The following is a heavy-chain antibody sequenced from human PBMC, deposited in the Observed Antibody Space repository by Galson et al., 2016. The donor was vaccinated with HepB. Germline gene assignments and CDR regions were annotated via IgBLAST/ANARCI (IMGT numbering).Heavy chain of an antibody. V-gene: IGHV3-53*01. CDR1: GFSLSSNY. Sequence: SLRLSCAASGFSLSSNYMSWIRQTPGQGLEWISVLYSSGSTYYADSVKGRFTISRDNAKNTLYLQMISLRGNDTAIYYCARDGESGSYDVWGQGTLVSVSS. D-gene: IGHD1-26*01. J-gene: IGHJ4*02. CDR2: LYSSGST. CDR3: ARDGESGSYDV.